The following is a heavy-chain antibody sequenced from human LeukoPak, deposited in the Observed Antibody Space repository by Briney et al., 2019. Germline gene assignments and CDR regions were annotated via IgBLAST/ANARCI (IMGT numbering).Heavy chain of an antibody. CDR2: IYYSGST. Sequence: PSETLSLTCIVSGGSISNYYWSWIRQPPGKGLEWIGYIYYSGSTNYNPSLKSRVTISVDTSKNQFSLKLSSVTAADAAVYYCASGVGAFDYWGQGTLVTVSS. J-gene: IGHJ4*02. D-gene: IGHD2-2*01. CDR3: ASGVGAFDY. V-gene: IGHV4-59*01. CDR1: GGSISNYY.